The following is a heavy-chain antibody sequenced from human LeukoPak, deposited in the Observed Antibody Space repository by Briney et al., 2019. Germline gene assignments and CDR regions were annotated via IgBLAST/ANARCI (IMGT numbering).Heavy chain of an antibody. Sequence: SETLSLTCTVSGGSVSSWYWSWIRQPPGKGLEWIGYIYDSGNTNYHPSLKSRVTISIDTSKNQFSLKLTSVTAADTATYYCARETSLTGYASGLGFNYWGQGILVTVSS. CDR2: IYDSGNT. V-gene: IGHV4-59*02. D-gene: IGHD6-19*01. J-gene: IGHJ4*02. CDR3: ARETSLTGYASGLGFNY. CDR1: GGSVSSWY.